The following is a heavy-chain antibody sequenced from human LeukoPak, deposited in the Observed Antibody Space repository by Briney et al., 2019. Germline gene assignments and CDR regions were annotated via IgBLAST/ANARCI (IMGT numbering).Heavy chain of an antibody. J-gene: IGHJ4*02. CDR3: ARERRGYSFYYFDY. D-gene: IGHD5-18*01. Sequence: PSETLSLTCTVSGGSISSYYWSWIRQPPGKGLEWIGYIYYSGSTHYNPSLKSRVTISVDTSKNQFSLKLSSVTAADTAVYYCARERRGYSFYYFDYWGQGTLVTVSS. CDR2: IYYSGST. V-gene: IGHV4-59*12. CDR1: GGSISSYY.